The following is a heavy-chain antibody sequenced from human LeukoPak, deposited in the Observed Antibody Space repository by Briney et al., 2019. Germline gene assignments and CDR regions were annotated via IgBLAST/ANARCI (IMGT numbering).Heavy chain of an antibody. CDR2: INHSGST. CDR1: GGSFSGYY. V-gene: IGHV4-34*01. CDR3: AREGGIAVSIDI. Sequence: SETLSLTCAVYGGSFSGYYWSWIRQPPGKGLEWIGEINHSGSTNYNPSLKSRVTISVDTSKNQFSLKLSSVTAADTAVYYCAREGGIAVSIDIWGQGTMVTVSS. J-gene: IGHJ3*02. D-gene: IGHD6-19*01.